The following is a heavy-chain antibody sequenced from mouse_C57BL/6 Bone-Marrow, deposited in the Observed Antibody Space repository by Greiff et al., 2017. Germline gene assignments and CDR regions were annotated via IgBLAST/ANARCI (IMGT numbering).Heavy chain of an antibody. CDR1: GYAFSSSW. CDR2: IYPGDGDT. J-gene: IGHJ4*01. Sequence: QVQLKESGPELVKPGASVKISCKASGYAFSSSWMNWVKQRPGKGLEWIGRIYPGDGDTNYNGKFKGKAKLTADKSSSTAYMQLSSLTSEDSAVYFCAVYYGSSYDAMDYWGQGTSVTVSS. D-gene: IGHD1-1*01. V-gene: IGHV1-82*01. CDR3: AVYYGSSYDAMDY.